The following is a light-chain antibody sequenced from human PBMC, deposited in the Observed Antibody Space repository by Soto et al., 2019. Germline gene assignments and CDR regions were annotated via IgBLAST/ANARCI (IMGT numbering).Light chain of an antibody. V-gene: IGKV3-20*01. Sequence: IVLTQSPGPLSLSPGERVTLSCRASQSVTTRLAWYQHKPGQAPTLLMSGASNRASGVPVRFSGSGSGTDFTLTITRLEPEDVALYYCQQYGGSPITFGLGTRLEIK. CDR3: QQYGGSPIT. CDR2: GAS. J-gene: IGKJ5*01. CDR1: QSVTTR.